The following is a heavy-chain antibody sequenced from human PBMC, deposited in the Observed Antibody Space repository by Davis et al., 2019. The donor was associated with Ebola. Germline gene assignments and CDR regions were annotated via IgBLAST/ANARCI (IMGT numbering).Heavy chain of an antibody. Sequence: SVKVSCKASGGTFSSYAISWVRQAPGQALEWMGWITPFNGNTNYAQKFQDRVTITRDRSMSTAYMELSSLRSEDTAMYYCASAGLSGYDSFGMDVWGQGTTVTVSS. V-gene: IGHV1-45*02. CDR1: GGTFSSYA. J-gene: IGHJ6*02. D-gene: IGHD5-12*01. CDR3: ASAGLSGYDSFGMDV. CDR2: ITPFNGNT.